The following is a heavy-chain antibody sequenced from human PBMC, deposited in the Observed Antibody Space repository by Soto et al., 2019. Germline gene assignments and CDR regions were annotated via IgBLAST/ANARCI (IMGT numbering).Heavy chain of an antibody. CDR3: AKDASHNFDY. Sequence: QVQLVESGGGVVQPGRSLRLSYAASGFTFSHYAMHWVRQAPGKGLEWVALMSYDGSNEYYADYVKGRFTISRDNSKNTLYLQMNSLRAEDTAVYYCAKDASHNFDYWGQGTLVTVSS. J-gene: IGHJ4*02. V-gene: IGHV3-30*18. CDR1: GFTFSHYA. CDR2: MSYDGSNE.